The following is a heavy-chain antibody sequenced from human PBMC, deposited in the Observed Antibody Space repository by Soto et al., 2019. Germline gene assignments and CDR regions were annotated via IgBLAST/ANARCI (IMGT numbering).Heavy chain of an antibody. V-gene: IGHV3-9*01. Sequence: PGGSLRLSCAASGFKFDDYAMHWIRQAPGKGLEWVSGISWNSDTIAYADSVKGRFTISRDNSRNTLYLETNSLRAEDTAVYHCAKESLGRHFDFDYWGQGTLVTVSS. J-gene: IGHJ4*02. D-gene: IGHD3-10*01. CDR3: AKESLGRHFDFDY. CDR1: GFKFDDYA. CDR2: ISWNSDTI.